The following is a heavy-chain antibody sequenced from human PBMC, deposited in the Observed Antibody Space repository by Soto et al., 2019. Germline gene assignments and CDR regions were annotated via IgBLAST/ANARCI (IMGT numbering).Heavy chain of an antibody. CDR2: IYFTGST. CDR3: AREGGYFDSSGSGVYHYYGVDV. D-gene: IGHD3-22*01. J-gene: IGHJ6*02. CDR1: GGPISPYY. V-gene: IGHV4-4*07. Sequence: QVQLQESGPGLVKPSQTLSLTCTVSGGPISPYYWSWIRQPAGKGLEWVGRIYFTGSTNYNPPLRSRVSMSLDTARNQISLKMKSVTAADTAVYYCAREGGYFDSSGSGVYHYYGVDVWGRGTTVTVSS.